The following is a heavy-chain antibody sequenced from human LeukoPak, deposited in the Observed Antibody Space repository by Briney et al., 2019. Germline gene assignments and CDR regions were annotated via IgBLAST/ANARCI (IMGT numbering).Heavy chain of an antibody. V-gene: IGHV4-38-2*02. Sequence: SETLSLTCTVSGYSISSGHYWGWIRQPPGKGLEWIGSMYHSGSTYYNPPLKSRVTISEDTSKNQFSLKLRSVTAADTAVYYCARVLQWLGEVFDPWGQGTLVTVSS. CDR3: ARVLQWLGEVFDP. CDR2: MYHSGST. D-gene: IGHD6-19*01. CDR1: GYSISSGHY. J-gene: IGHJ5*02.